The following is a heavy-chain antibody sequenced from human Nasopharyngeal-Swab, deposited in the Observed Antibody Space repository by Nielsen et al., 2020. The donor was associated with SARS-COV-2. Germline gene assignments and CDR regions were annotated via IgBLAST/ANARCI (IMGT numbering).Heavy chain of an antibody. J-gene: IGHJ6*02. CDR1: GFTFSSYA. CDR2: ISGSGGST. V-gene: IGHV3-23*01. CDR3: AEDRARGGMDV. D-gene: IGHD3-10*01. Sequence: GESLKISCAASGFTFSSYAMSWVRQAPGKGLEWVSAISGSGGSTYYADSVKGRFTISRDNSKNTLYLQMNSLRAEDTAVYYCAEDRARGGMDVWGQGTTVTVSS.